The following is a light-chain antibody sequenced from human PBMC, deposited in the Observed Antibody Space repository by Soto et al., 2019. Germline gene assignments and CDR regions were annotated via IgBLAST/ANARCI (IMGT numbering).Light chain of an antibody. CDR3: QQRYRWPPIFT. CDR1: QSVSGY. Sequence: EIVLTQSPATLSLSPGERATLSCRASQSVSGYLAWYQQKPGQAPRLLIYDASNRAAGIPARFSGSGSGTDFTLTISSLEPEDFAVYYCQQRYRWPPIFTFGPGTTVDFK. J-gene: IGKJ3*01. V-gene: IGKV3-11*01. CDR2: DAS.